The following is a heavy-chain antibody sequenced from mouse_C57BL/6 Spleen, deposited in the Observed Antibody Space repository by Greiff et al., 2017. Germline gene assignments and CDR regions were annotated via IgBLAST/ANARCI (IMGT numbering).Heavy chain of an antibody. CDR2: ISSGSSTI. Sequence: EVMLVESGGGLVKPGGSLKLSCAASGFTFSDYGMHWVRQAPEKGLEWVAYISSGSSTIYYADTVKGRFTISRDNAKNTLFLQMTSLRSEDTAMYYCARTGLRQGYYFDYWGQGTTLTVSS. J-gene: IGHJ2*01. D-gene: IGHD2-4*01. V-gene: IGHV5-17*01. CDR3: ARTGLRQGYYFDY. CDR1: GFTFSDYG.